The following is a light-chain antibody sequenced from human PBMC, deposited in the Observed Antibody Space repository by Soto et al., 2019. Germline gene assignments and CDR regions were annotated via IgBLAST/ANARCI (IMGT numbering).Light chain of an antibody. CDR3: QQYNNWWT. CDR1: PSVSSN. CDR2: GAS. Sequence: EIVLTQSPATLSLSPGERATLSCRASPSVSSNLAWYQQKPGQAPRLLIYGASTRATGIPARCSGSGSGTEFTLTISSLQSEDFAVYYCQQYNNWWTFGQGTKVDIK. V-gene: IGKV3-15*01. J-gene: IGKJ1*01.